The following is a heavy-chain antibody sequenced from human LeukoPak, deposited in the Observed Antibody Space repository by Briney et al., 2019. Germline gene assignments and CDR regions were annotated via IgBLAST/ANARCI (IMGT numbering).Heavy chain of an antibody. D-gene: IGHD2-21*01. CDR1: GDSVSSNSAA. CDR3: CHSLSGRTGAFDI. J-gene: IGHJ3*02. Sequence: SQTLSLTCALSGDSVSSNSAAWNWIRQSPSRGLEWLGRTYYRSKWYNDYAVSVKSRIPINPDTSKNQFSLQLDSVTPEDTAVYYCCHSLSGRTGAFDIWGRGTVVTVSS. CDR2: TYYRSKWYN. V-gene: IGHV6-1*01.